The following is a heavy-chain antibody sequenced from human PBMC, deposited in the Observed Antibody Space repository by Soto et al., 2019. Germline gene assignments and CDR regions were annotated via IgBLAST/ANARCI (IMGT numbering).Heavy chain of an antibody. D-gene: IGHD5-18*01. J-gene: IGHJ4*02. CDR1: GFTFSSYG. CDR2: ISYDGSNK. CDR3: AKSMTWIQLWSPFAY. Sequence: QVQLVESGGGVVQPGRSLRLSCAASGFTFSSYGMHWVRQAPGKGLEWVAVISYDGSNKYYADSVKGRFTISRDNSKNTLYLQMNSLRAEDTAVYYCAKSMTWIQLWSPFAYWGQGTLVTVSS. V-gene: IGHV3-30*18.